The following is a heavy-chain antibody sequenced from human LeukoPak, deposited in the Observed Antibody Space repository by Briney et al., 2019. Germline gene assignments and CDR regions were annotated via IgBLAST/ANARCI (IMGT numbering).Heavy chain of an antibody. CDR3: ARGFIAAAGTLAY. Sequence: PGGPLRLSCAASGFTFSSYEMNWVRQAPGKGLEWVSYISSSGSTIYYADSVKGRFTISRDNAKNSLYLQMNSLRAEDTAVYYCARGFIAAAGTLAYWGQGTLVTVSS. J-gene: IGHJ4*02. CDR1: GFTFSSYE. D-gene: IGHD6-13*01. V-gene: IGHV3-48*03. CDR2: ISSSGSTI.